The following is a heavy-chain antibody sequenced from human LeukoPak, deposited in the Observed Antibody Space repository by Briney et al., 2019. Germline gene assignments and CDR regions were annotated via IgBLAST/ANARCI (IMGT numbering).Heavy chain of an antibody. V-gene: IGHV3-15*01. CDR1: GFTFSNAW. J-gene: IGHJ4*02. D-gene: IGHD3-22*01. Sequence: PGGSLRLSCAASGFTFSNAWMSWVRQAPGKGLEWVGRIKSKTDGGTTGYAAPVKGRFTISRDDSKNTLYLQMNSLKTEDTAVYYCTTDRPYYYDSSGYYSSLWSQGTLVTVSS. CDR2: IKSKTDGGTT. CDR3: TTDRPYYYDSSGYYSSL.